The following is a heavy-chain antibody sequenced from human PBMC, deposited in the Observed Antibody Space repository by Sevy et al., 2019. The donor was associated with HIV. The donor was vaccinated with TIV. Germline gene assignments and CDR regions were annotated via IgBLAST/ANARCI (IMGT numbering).Heavy chain of an antibody. J-gene: IGHJ4*02. D-gene: IGHD6-19*01. V-gene: IGHV4-39*01. CDR3: NGGASSGWYEDY. CDR2: IYYSGNS. CDR1: GGSISSSDYY. Sequence: SETLSLTCTVSGGSISSSDYYWDWIRQPPGKGLEWIGIIYYSGNSYYNPSLKSRVTISVDTSKNQFSLNLSSVTAADTAVYYCNGGASSGWYEDYWGQGTLVTVSS.